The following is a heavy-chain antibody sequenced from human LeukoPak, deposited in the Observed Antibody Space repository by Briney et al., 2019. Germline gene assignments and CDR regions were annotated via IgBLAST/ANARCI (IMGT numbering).Heavy chain of an antibody. CDR3: ARGPQLWSKGKYNWFDP. D-gene: IGHD5-18*01. J-gene: IGHJ5*02. CDR1: GYTFTGYY. V-gene: IGHV1-2*02. Sequence: ASEKVSCKASGYTFTGYYMHWVRQAPGHGLEWMGWINPNSGGTNSAQKSQGRVTMTRDTSISTAYMELSRLRSDDTAVYYCARGPQLWSKGKYNWFDPWGQGTLVTVSS. CDR2: INPNSGGT.